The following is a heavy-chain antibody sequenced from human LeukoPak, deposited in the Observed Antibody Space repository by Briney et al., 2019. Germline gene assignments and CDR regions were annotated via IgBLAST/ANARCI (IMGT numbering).Heavy chain of an antibody. CDR3: ARQRRYCSGDSCYQRTFDF. V-gene: IGHV3-7*01. CDR2: IKQDGSEK. D-gene: IGHD2-15*01. Sequence: GGSLRLSCAASGFTFSSYTINWVRQAPGKGLEWVANIKQDGSEKYYVDSVKGRFTISRDNAKNSVYMQMNSLRAEDTAVYSCARQRRYCSGDSCYQRTFDFWGQGTLVTVSS. CDR1: GFTFSSYT. J-gene: IGHJ4*02.